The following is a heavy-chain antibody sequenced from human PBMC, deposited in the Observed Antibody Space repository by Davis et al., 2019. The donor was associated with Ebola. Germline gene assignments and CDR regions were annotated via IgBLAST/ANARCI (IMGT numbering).Heavy chain of an antibody. CDR2: IWYDGSNK. V-gene: IGHV3-33*01. J-gene: IGHJ6*03. Sequence: PGGSLRLSCAASGFTFSSYGMHWVRQAPGKGLEWVAVIWYDGSNKYYADSVKGRFTISRDNSKNTLYLQMNSLRAEDTAVYYCARDGPRLYYYYYYMDVWGKGTTVTVSS. CDR1: GFTFSSYG. CDR3: ARDGPRLYYYYYYMDV.